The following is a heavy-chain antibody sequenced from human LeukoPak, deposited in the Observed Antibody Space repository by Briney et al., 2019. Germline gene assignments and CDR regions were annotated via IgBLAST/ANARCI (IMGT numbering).Heavy chain of an antibody. J-gene: IGHJ3*02. CDR3: ARFSGWYQGAFDI. Sequence: GGSLRLSCAASGFTFSSYWMHWVRQAPGKGLVWVSRINSDGSSTSYADSVEGRFTISRDNAKNTLYLQMNSLRAEDTAVYYCARFSGWYQGAFDIWGQGTMVTVSS. V-gene: IGHV3-74*01. D-gene: IGHD6-19*01. CDR2: INSDGSST. CDR1: GFTFSSYW.